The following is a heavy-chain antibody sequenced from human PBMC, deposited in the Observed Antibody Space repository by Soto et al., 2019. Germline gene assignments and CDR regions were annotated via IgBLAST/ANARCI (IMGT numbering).Heavy chain of an antibody. J-gene: IGHJ4*02. CDR3: CGRGGDSLQDI. Sequence: EVQLVESGGDLVQPGGSLKLSCTGLGFNLSGSALHWVRQPSGKGLEWVGRIRGRAKKYATSYAASVRGRFYLSRDDSKNTAFLQMNSLRDEDTVVYFCCGRGGDSLQDIWGQGTLVTVSS. CDR2: IRGRAKKYAT. D-gene: IGHD4-17*01. CDR1: GFNLSGSA. V-gene: IGHV3-73*01.